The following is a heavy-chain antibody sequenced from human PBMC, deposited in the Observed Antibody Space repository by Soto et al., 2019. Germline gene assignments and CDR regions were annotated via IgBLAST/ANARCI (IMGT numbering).Heavy chain of an antibody. V-gene: IGHV4-31*03. D-gene: IGHD3-22*01. CDR2: IYYSGST. CDR3: ARDRSGRNPDFDY. J-gene: IGHJ4*02. Sequence: QVQLQESGPGLVKPSQTLSLTCTVSGGSISSGGYYWSWIRQHPGKGLEWIGYIYYSGSTYYNPSLKSRVTISVDTSKTRFSLKLGSVTAADTAVYYCARDRSGRNPDFDYWGQGTLVTVSS. CDR1: GGSISSGGYY.